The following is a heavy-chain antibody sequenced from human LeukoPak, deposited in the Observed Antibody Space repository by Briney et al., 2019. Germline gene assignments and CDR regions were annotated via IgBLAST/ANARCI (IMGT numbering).Heavy chain of an antibody. CDR3: ARDNSVGDIAWWFDP. CDR1: GYTFTTYY. J-gene: IGHJ5*02. D-gene: IGHD3-10*01. CDR2: INPTGTTT. Sequence: ASVKVSCKASGYTFTTYYMHWVRQAPGQGLEWVGLINPTGTTTLYAQKFQGRVTLTRDMSTSTDYVELRSLKSEDTAVYYCARDNSVGDIAWWFDPWGQGTLVTVSS. V-gene: IGHV1-46*01.